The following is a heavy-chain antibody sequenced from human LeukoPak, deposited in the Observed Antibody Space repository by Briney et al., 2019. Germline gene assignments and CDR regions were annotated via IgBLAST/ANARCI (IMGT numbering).Heavy chain of an antibody. D-gene: IGHD2/OR15-2a*01. Sequence: PGGSLRLSCAASGFTFSSYGMSWVRQAPGKGLEWVSSISSGGSSTYYAVSVKGRFTISRDNSKNTLYLQMNSLRAEDTAVYYCAKKYSTGLDPWGQGTLVTVSS. CDR2: ISSGGSST. CDR3: AKKYSTGLDP. CDR1: GFTFSSYG. J-gene: IGHJ5*02. V-gene: IGHV3-23*01.